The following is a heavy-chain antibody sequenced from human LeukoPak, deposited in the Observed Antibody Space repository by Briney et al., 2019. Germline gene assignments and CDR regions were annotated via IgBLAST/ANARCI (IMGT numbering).Heavy chain of an antibody. CDR3: AKGHYGGNGLAFDI. CDR2: ISGSGGST. J-gene: IGHJ3*02. D-gene: IGHD4-23*01. CDR1: GFTFSSYS. Sequence: GGSLRLSCAASGFTFSSYSMNWVRQAPGKGLEWVSSISGSGGSTYYADSVKGRFTISRDNSKNTLYLQMNSLRAEDTAVYYCAKGHYGGNGLAFDIWGQGTMVTVSS. V-gene: IGHV3-23*01.